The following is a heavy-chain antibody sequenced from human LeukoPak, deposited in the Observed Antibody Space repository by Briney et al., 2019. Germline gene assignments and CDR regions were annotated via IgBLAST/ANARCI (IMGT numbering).Heavy chain of an antibody. D-gene: IGHD6-13*01. CDR2: IYSGGST. CDR1: GFTVSSNY. J-gene: IGHJ3*02. V-gene: IGHV3-53*01. Sequence: PGGSLRLSCAASGFTVSSNYMSWARQAPGKGLEWVSVIYSGGSTYYADSVKGRFTISRDNSKNTLYLQMNSLRAEDTAVYYCARGQRHSSSWYGPDAFDIWGQGTMVTVSS. CDR3: ARGQRHSSSWYGPDAFDI.